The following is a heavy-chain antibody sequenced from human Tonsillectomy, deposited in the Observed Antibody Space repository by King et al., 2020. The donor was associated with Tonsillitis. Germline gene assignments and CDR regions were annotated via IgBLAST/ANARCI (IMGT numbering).Heavy chain of an antibody. CDR1: GGSFSAYY. CDR3: ARGDFDP. CDR2: INHSGST. J-gene: IGHJ5*02. Sequence: VQLQQWGAGLLKPSETLSLTCAVYGGSFSAYYWSWIRQPPGKGLEWIGEINHSGSTDYNPSLKSLVTISGDTSKNQFSLNVSSVTAADTAVYYCARGDFDPWGQGTLVTVSS. V-gene: IGHV4-34*01.